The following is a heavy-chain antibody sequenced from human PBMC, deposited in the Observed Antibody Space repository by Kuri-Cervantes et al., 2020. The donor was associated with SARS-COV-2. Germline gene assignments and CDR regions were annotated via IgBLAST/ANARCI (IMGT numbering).Heavy chain of an antibody. V-gene: IGHV4-61*01. CDR2: IYRNGCS. J-gene: IGHJ4*02. CDR3: ARLFSYTSASFDS. CDR1: GDSVTSGNYY. D-gene: IGHD3-10*01. Sequence: SETLSLTCTVSGDSVTSGNYYWSWIRQPPGKGPEWVAHIYRNGCSNYKPSLRNRVTMSVDTSNNQFSLRLTSVTPADTAVYYCARLFSYTSASFDSWGPGTLVTVSS.